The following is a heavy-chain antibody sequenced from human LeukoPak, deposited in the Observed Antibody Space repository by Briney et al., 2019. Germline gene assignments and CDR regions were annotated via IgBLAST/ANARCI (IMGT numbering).Heavy chain of an antibody. D-gene: IGHD1-26*01. CDR1: GFTFSSYA. CDR2: ISGSGGST. V-gene: IGHV3-23*01. Sequence: EGSLRLSCAASGFTFSSYAMSWVRQAPGKGLEWVSAISGSGGSTYYADSVKGRFTISRDNSKNTLYLQMNSLRAEDTAVYYCAKNGWELLYFDYWGQGTLVTVSS. CDR3: AKNGWELLYFDY. J-gene: IGHJ4*02.